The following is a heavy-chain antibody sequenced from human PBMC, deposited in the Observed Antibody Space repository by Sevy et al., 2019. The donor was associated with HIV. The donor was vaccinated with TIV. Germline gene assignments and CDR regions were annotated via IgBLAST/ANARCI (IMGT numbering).Heavy chain of an antibody. CDR2: ISSSSSSTI. J-gene: IGHJ3*02. CDR1: GFTFSSYS. CDR3: GRVGIVVGGAFDI. D-gene: IGHD2-15*01. Sequence: GGSLRLSCAASGFTFSSYSMNWVRQAPGKGLEWVSYISSSSSSTIYYADSVKGRFTISRDNAKNSLYLQMNSLGAEDTAVYYCGRVGIVVGGAFDIWGQGTMVTVSS. V-gene: IGHV3-48*01.